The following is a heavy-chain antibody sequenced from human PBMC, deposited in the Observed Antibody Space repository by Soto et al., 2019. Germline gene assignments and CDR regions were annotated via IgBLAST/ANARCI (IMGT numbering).Heavy chain of an antibody. J-gene: IGHJ5*01. V-gene: IGHV6-1*01. Sequence: QVQLQQSGPGLVKPSQTLSLTCAISGESVSTNSATWDWIRQSPSRGLEWLGRKYYRSKWYHDYADSVKGRITINADTSNPQRSLQLNSVSPDDTGVYYCARLIGDSWLDSWGQGTLVTVSS. D-gene: IGHD2-8*01. CDR1: GESVSTNSAT. CDR2: KYYRSKWYH. CDR3: ARLIGDSWLDS.